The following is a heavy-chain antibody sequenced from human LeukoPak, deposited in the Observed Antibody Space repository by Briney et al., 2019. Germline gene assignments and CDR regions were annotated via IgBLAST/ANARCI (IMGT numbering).Heavy chain of an antibody. V-gene: IGHV1-69*13. CDR3: ARDAGAVAGPTPYDAFDI. CDR2: IIPIFGTA. J-gene: IGHJ3*02. Sequence: GASVKVSCKASRGTFNSYAISWVRQAPGQGAEWMGGIIPIFGTANYAQKFQGRVTLTADVSTSTAYMELSSLRSEDTAVYYCARDAGAVAGPTPYDAFDIWGQGTVVTVSS. D-gene: IGHD6-19*01. CDR1: RGTFNSYA.